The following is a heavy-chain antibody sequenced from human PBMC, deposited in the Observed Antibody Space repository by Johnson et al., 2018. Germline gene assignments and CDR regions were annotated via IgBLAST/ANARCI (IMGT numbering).Heavy chain of an antibody. J-gene: IGHJ6*02. V-gene: IGHV1-46*04. Sequence: QVQLVQSGAEVKKPGASVKVSCQASGYTFTSYHVHWVRQAPGPGLEWMGIINPSGGSTTYSQKLQGRDTVTKDTSTSTVYMEVNSLRSEDTAVYYCARASHSNNWYHYGLDVWGQGTTVTVSS. CDR1: GYTFTSYH. D-gene: IGHD6-13*01. CDR3: ARASHSNNWYHYGLDV. CDR2: INPSGGST.